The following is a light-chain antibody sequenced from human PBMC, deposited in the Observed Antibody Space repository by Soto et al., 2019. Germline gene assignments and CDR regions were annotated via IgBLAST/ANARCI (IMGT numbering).Light chain of an antibody. CDR2: DVS. V-gene: IGKV3-11*01. CDR1: QSVTTF. J-gene: IGKJ4*01. Sequence: EIVLTQSPATLSLSPGERATLSCRASQSVTTFLAWYQQKPGQAPRLLIYDVSGRATGIPARFSGSGSGTDFTLTISNLEPEDFAVYYCQQRINWPLTFGGGTKVEIK. CDR3: QQRINWPLT.